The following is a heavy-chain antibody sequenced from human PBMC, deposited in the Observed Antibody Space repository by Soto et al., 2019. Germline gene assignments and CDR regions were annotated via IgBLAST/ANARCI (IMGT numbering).Heavy chain of an antibody. CDR3: ARDPPRGDYYYSGMDV. CDR1: GYTFTSYG. CDR2: ISAYNGNT. Sequence: ASVKVSCKASGYTFTSYGISWVRQAPGQGLEWMGWISAYNGNTNYAQKLQGRVTMTTDTSTSTAYMELRSLRSDDTAVYYCARDPPRGDYYYSGMDVWGQGTTVTVSS. V-gene: IGHV1-18*04. J-gene: IGHJ6*02.